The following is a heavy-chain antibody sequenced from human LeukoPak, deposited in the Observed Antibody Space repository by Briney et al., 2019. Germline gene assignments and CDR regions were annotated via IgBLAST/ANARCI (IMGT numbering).Heavy chain of an antibody. CDR3: ASYLRTEWFDY. CDR1: GGSFSGYY. V-gene: IGHV4-34*01. J-gene: IGHJ4*02. D-gene: IGHD3-3*01. Sequence: SETLSLTCAVYGGSFSGYYWSWIRQPPGKGLEWIGEINHSGSTNYSPSLKSRVTISVDTSKNQFSLKLSSVTAADTAVYYCASYLRTEWFDYWGQGTLVTVSS. CDR2: INHSGST.